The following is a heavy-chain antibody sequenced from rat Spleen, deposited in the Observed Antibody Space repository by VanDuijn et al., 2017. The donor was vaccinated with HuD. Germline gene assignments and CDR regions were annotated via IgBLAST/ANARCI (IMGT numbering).Heavy chain of an antibody. CDR1: GFTFSDYY. V-gene: IGHV5-20*01. CDR2: ISYGGST. CDR3: AKVHYYEDVMDA. J-gene: IGHJ4*01. D-gene: IGHD1-12*01. Sequence: EVQLVESGGGLVQPGRSLKLSCAASGFTFSDYYMAWVRQAPKKGLEWVASISYGGSTYYGDSAKGRFTIFRDYANSTLYLQMESLRSDDKATYYCAKVHYYEDVMDAWGQGASVTVSS.